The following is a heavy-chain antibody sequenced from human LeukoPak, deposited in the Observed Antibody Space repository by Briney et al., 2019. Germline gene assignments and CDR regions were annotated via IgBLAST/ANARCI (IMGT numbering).Heavy chain of an antibody. Sequence: PSETLSLTCAVYGGSFSGYYWSWIRQPPGKGLEWIGEINHSGSTNYNPSLKSRVTISVDTSKNQFSLKLSSVTAADTAVYYCAREWTTIFGVVLYYFDYWGQGTLVTVSS. J-gene: IGHJ4*02. CDR1: GGSFSGYY. CDR3: AREWTTIFGVVLYYFDY. CDR2: INHSGST. V-gene: IGHV4-34*01. D-gene: IGHD3-3*01.